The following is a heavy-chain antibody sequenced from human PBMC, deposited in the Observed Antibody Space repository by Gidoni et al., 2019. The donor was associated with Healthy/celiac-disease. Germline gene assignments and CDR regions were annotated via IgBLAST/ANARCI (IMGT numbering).Heavy chain of an antibody. D-gene: IGHD6-6*01. CDR3: ARDSQLSNYYYYGMDV. Sequence: EVQLVESGGGLVKPGGSLRRSCAASGFTFSSYSMNWVRQAPGKGLEWVSSISSSSSYIYYADSVKGRFTISRDNAKNSLYLQMNSLRAEDTAVYYCARDSQLSNYYYYGMDVWGQGTTVTVSS. V-gene: IGHV3-21*01. CDR2: ISSSSSYI. J-gene: IGHJ6*02. CDR1: GFTFSSYS.